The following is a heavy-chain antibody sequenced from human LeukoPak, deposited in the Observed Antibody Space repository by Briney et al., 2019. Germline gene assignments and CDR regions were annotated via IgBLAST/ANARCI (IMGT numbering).Heavy chain of an antibody. CDR1: GFTFSSYW. Sequence: GGSLRLSCAASGFTFSSYWMSWVRQAPGKGLEWVATINQDGSEKYYVDSVKGRFTISRDNAKNSLYLQMNSLRAEDTAVYYCARVDGFLEWLTAFDIWGQGTMVTVSS. CDR2: INQDGSEK. D-gene: IGHD3-3*01. CDR3: ARVDGFLEWLTAFDI. J-gene: IGHJ3*02. V-gene: IGHV3-7*01.